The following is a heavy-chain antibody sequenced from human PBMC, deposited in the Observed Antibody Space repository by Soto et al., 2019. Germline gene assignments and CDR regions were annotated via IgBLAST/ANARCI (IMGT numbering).Heavy chain of an antibody. J-gene: IGHJ5*02. Sequence: EVQLVESGGGLVQPGGSLRLSCAASGFTFSSYSMNWVRQAPGKGLEWVSYISSSSSTIYYADSVKGRFTISRDNAKNSLYLPMNSLRAEDTAVYYWARHPERIAEIGWFDPWGQGTLVTVSS. CDR1: GFTFSSYS. CDR3: ARHPERIAEIGWFDP. V-gene: IGHV3-48*01. CDR2: ISSSSSTI. D-gene: IGHD6-13*01.